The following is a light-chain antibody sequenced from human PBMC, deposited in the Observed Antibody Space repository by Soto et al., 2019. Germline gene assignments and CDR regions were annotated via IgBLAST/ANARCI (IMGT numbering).Light chain of an antibody. J-gene: IGKJ2*01. CDR3: QQANSFPYT. CDR2: AAS. V-gene: IGKV1-12*01. Sequence: DIQMTQSPSSVSASVGDRVTITCRASQGVSNWLAWYQQKPGKAPKLLIYAASTLRSGVPSRFRGSGSGTDFTFTISSLQPEDFATYYCQQANSFPYTFGQGTKGDIK. CDR1: QGVSNW.